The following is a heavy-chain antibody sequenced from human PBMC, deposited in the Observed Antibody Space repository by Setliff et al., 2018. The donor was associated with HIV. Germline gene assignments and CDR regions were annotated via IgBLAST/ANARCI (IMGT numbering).Heavy chain of an antibody. Sequence: PSETLSLTCSISGGSVTSYLWHWIRQPPGKGLEWIGYIYYSGRTDYNPSFRRRASISLDTSKNQFSLKLNSVTAADSAIYYCARGWELLPYWALNVWGKGTTVTVSS. CDR1: GGSVTSYL. D-gene: IGHD2-15*01. CDR3: ARGWELLPYWALNV. V-gene: IGHV4-59*02. CDR2: IYYSGRT. J-gene: IGHJ6*04.